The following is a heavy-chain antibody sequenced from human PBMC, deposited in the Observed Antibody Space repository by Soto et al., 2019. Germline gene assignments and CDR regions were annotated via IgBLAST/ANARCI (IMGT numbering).Heavy chain of an antibody. D-gene: IGHD3-22*01. J-gene: IGHJ3*02. V-gene: IGHV3-30*04. CDR3: ARAHYHDSSGPNGHAFDI. Sequence: QVQLVESGGGVAQPGRSLRLFCAASGFTLSSYSLHWVRQSPGKGLEWVAAISSDGTEKHYADSVKGRFTISRDNSKNTLSLQLNSLRTEDTAVYYCARAHYHDSSGPNGHAFDIWGQGTLVTVSS. CDR1: GFTLSSYS. CDR2: ISSDGTEK.